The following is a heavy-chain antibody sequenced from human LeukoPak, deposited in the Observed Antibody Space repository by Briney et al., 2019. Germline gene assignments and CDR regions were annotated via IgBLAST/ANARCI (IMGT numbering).Heavy chain of an antibody. CDR3: ARSMVRGVPLHP. J-gene: IGHJ5*02. Sequence: SETLSLTCTVSGGSISGYYWSWIRQPPGKGLEWIGYIYYSGSTNYNPSLKSRVTISVDTSKNQFSLKLSSVTAADTAVYYCARSMVRGVPLHPWGQGTLVTVSS. D-gene: IGHD3-10*01. CDR1: GGSISGYY. CDR2: IYYSGST. V-gene: IGHV4-59*08.